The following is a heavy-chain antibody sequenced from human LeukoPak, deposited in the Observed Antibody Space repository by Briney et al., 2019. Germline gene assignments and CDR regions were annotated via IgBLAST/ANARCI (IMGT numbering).Heavy chain of an antibody. V-gene: IGHV4-59*01. D-gene: IGHD2-21*02. Sequence: SETLSLTCTVFGDSIRNYYWSWIRQPPGNGLEWIGYIYNSGRTNYNPSLKSRVTISVDTSKNQFSLKLSSVTAADTAVYYCARVTATYHWFDPWGQGALFTVSS. CDR2: IYNSGRT. J-gene: IGHJ5*02. CDR3: ARVTATYHWFDP. CDR1: GDSIRNYY.